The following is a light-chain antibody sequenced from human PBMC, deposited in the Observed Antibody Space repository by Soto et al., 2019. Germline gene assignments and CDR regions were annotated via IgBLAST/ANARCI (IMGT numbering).Light chain of an antibody. J-gene: IGKJ4*01. CDR2: DAS. Sequence: DIQMTHSPSSRSASVGERVTITCQASQDISNYLNWYQQKSGKAPKLLIYDASNLETGVPSRFSGSGSGTDFTFTISSLQPEDIATYYCQQYDNLPLNCGGGTKVDIK. V-gene: IGKV1-33*01. CDR1: QDISNY. CDR3: QQYDNLPLN.